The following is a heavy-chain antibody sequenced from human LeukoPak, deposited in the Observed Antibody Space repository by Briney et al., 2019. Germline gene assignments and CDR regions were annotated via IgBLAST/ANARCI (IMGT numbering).Heavy chain of an antibody. J-gene: IGHJ6*04. D-gene: IGHD3-9*01. CDR1: GGSISSYY. CDR2: IYYSGST. V-gene: IGHV4-59*01. Sequence: SETLSLTCTVSGGSISSYYWSWIRQPPGKGLEWIGYIYYSGSTNYNPSLKSRVTISVDTSKNQFSLKLSSVTAADTVVYYCARDGPPDILTGTYYGMDVWGKGTTVTVSS. CDR3: ARDGPPDILTGTYYGMDV.